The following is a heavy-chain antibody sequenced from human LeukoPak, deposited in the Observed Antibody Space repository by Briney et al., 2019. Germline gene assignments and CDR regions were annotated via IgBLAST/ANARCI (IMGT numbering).Heavy chain of an antibody. CDR1: GYTFTSNY. CDR2: IYPRDGST. J-gene: IGHJ4*02. V-gene: IGHV1-46*01. CDR3: ARDQEGFDY. Sequence: ASVKVSCKASGYTFTSNYIHWVRQAPRQGIEWMGMIYPRDGSTSYAQKFQGRVTVTRDTSTSTVHMELSGLRSEDTAVYYCARDQEGFDYWGQGTLVTVSS.